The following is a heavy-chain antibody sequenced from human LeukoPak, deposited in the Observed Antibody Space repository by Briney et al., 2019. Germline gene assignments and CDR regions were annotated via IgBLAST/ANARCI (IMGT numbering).Heavy chain of an antibody. CDR3: ARDISTRTRIVGATGAFDI. CDR2: IYTSWST. J-gene: IGHJ3*02. Sequence: SETLSLTCTVSGGSISSYYWSWIRQPAGKGLEWIGRIYTSWSTNYNPSLKSRVTMSVDTSKNQFSLKLSSVTAADTAMYYCARDISTRTRIVGATGAFDIWGQGTMVTVSS. V-gene: IGHV4-4*07. D-gene: IGHD1-26*01. CDR1: GGSISSYY.